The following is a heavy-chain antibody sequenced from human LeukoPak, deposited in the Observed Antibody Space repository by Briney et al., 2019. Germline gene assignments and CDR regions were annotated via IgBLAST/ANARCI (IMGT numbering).Heavy chain of an antibody. CDR3: ARGRGYYGSGSYYRANLNLYYFDY. CDR2: IYYSGST. D-gene: IGHD3-10*01. J-gene: IGHJ4*02. Sequence: SETLSLTCTVSGGSFSSYYWRCIRQSPGKALEGVGYIYYSGSTDYNPSLKSRVTISVDTSKNQFSLKLSSVTAADTAVYYCARGRGYYGSGSYYRANLNLYYFDYWGQGTLVTVSS. V-gene: IGHV4-59*12. CDR1: GGSFSSYY.